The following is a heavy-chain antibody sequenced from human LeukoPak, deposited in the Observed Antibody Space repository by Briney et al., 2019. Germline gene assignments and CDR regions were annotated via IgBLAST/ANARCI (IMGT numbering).Heavy chain of an antibody. Sequence: SQTLSLTCTVSGGSISSGGDYWSWIRQHPGKGLEWIGYIYYSGTTYYNPSLRSRITISVDTSKSQFSLYLSSVTAADTAVYYCARAAWRGTNSRDAFDIWGQGTMVAVSS. D-gene: IGHD4/OR15-4a*01. J-gene: IGHJ3*02. CDR3: ARAAWRGTNSRDAFDI. CDR1: GGSISSGGDY. V-gene: IGHV4-31*03. CDR2: IYYSGTT.